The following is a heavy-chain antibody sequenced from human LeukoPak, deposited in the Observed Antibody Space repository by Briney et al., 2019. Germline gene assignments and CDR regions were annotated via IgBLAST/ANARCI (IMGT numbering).Heavy chain of an antibody. V-gene: IGHV3-7*01. CDR2: IKQDGSGK. J-gene: IGHJ6*03. D-gene: IGHD5-24*01. CDR3: ARVSRDGYYYYYYMDV. CDR1: EFTFSSYW. Sequence: GGSLRLSCAASEFTFSSYWMSWVSQAPGKGLEWVANIKQDGSGKYYVDSVKGRFTISRDNAKNSLYLQMNSLRAEDTAVNYCARVSRDGYYYYYYMDVWGKGTTVTVSS.